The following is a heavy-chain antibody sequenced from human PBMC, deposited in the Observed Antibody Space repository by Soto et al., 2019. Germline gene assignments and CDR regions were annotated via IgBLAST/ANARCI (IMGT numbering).Heavy chain of an antibody. D-gene: IGHD2-2*01. CDR2: IYSGGST. CDR3: ARVGTIYGMDV. V-gene: IGHV3-53*01. Sequence: GGSLRLSCVASGFTVSSNYMSWVRQAPGKGLEWVSVIYSGGSTYYADSVKGRFTISRDNSKNTLYLQMNSLRAEDTAVYYCARVGTIYGMDVWGQGTTVTVSS. CDR1: GFTVSSNY. J-gene: IGHJ6*02.